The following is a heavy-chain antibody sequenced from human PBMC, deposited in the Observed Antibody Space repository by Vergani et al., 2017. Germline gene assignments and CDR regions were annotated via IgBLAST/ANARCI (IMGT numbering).Heavy chain of an antibody. V-gene: IGHV3-7*01. CDR2: IKRDGTEA. D-gene: IGHD2-15*01. J-gene: IGHJ1*01. Sequence: EVHLEESGGGLVQPGGSLRLSCAASGFTFGDYYMAWIRLAPGKGLDWVASIKRDGTEAFYVDSVKGRFTISRDNAKTTLYLQMNSLRDEDRGVYYCASISGGRAPYLHDWGQGTLVTVAS. CDR1: GFTFGDYY. CDR3: ASISGGRAPYLHD.